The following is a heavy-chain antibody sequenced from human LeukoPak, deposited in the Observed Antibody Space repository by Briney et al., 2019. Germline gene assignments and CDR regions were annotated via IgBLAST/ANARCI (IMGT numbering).Heavy chain of an antibody. Sequence: EASVKVSCKASGYTFTGYYMHWVRQAPGQGLEWMGRINPNSGGTNYAQKFQGRVTMTRDTSISTAYMELSRLRSDDTAVCYCASTPLYYDILTGYYTATFDPWGQGTLVTVSS. V-gene: IGHV1-2*06. CDR3: ASTPLYYDILTGYYTATFDP. CDR2: INPNSGGT. CDR1: GYTFTGYY. J-gene: IGHJ5*02. D-gene: IGHD3-9*01.